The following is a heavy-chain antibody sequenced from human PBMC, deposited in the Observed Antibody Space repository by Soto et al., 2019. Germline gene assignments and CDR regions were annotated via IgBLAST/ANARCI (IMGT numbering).Heavy chain of an antibody. CDR2: IRSKAYGGTT. V-gene: IGHV3-49*03. J-gene: IGHJ3*02. CDR1: GFTFGDYA. CDR3: TRGYNWIEDAFDI. D-gene: IGHD1-20*01. Sequence: GGSLRLSCTASGFTFGDYAMSWFRQAPGKGLEWVGFIRSKAYGGTTEYAASVKGRFTISRDDSKSIAYLQMNSLKTEDTAVYYCTRGYNWIEDAFDIWGQGTMVTVSS.